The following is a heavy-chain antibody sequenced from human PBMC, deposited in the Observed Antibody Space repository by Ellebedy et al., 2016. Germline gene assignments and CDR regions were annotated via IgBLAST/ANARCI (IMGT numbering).Heavy chain of an antibody. Sequence: SETLSLTXTVSGGSISSSYYYWGWIRQPPGKGLEWIGSIYYRGSTYYNPSLKSRVTILVDTSKNQFSLKLSSVTAADTAVYFCAREGDIYDYWGQGALVTVSS. CDR2: IYYRGST. J-gene: IGHJ4*02. CDR1: GGSISSSYYY. V-gene: IGHV4-39*07. CDR3: AREGDIYDY. D-gene: IGHD2-15*01.